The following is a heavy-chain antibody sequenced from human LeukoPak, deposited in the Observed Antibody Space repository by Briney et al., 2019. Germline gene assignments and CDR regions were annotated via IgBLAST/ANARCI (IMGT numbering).Heavy chain of an antibody. CDR1: GGSISSYY. CDR2: IYYSGST. J-gene: IGHJ4*02. D-gene: IGHD2-21*01. CDR3: ARGGILWWSFDY. V-gene: IGHV4-59*01. Sequence: PSETLSLTCTVSGGSISSYYWSWIRQPPGKGLEWIGYIYYSGSTNYNPSLKSRVTISVDTSKNQFSLKLSSVTAADTAVYYCARGGILWWSFDYWGQGTLVTVSS.